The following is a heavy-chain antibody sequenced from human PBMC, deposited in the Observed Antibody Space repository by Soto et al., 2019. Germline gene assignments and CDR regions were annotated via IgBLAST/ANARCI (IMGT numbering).Heavy chain of an antibody. CDR2: ISYDGSNK. V-gene: IGHV3-30*18. Sequence: PGGSLRLSCAASGFTFSSYGMHWVRQAPGKGLEWVAVISYDGSNKYYADSVKGRFTISRDNSKNTLYLQMNSLRAEDTAVYYCAKAPSRAGHYFDYWGQGTLVTVSS. J-gene: IGHJ4*02. CDR1: GFTFSSYG. CDR3: AKAPSRAGHYFDY.